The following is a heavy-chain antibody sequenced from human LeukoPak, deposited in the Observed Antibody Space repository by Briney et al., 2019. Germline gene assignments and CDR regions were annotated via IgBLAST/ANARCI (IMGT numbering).Heavy chain of an antibody. CDR3: ATNAGYGLGSFDY. J-gene: IGHJ4*02. D-gene: IGHD3-10*01. V-gene: IGHV3-NL1*01. CDR1: GFTFSSYG. CDR2: IYSDGNT. Sequence: PGGSLRLSCAASGFTFSSYGMHWVRQAPGKGLEWVSVIYSDGNTYYADSVKGRFTISRDNSKNTLYLQMNSLRAEDTAVYYCATNAGYGLGSFDYWGQGTLVTVSS.